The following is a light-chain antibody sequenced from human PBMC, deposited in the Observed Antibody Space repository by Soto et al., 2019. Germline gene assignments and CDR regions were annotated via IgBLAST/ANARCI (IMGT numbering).Light chain of an antibody. V-gene: IGLV2-14*01. CDR1: SSDVGGYNY. CDR3: SSYTSSSTLV. CDR2: DVS. Sequence: QSALTQPASVSRSPGQSITISCTGTSSDVGGYNYVSWYQQHPGKAPKFMIYDVSNRPSGVSNRFSGSKSGNTASLTISGLQAEDEADYYCSSYTSSSTLVFGGGTKVTVL. J-gene: IGLJ2*01.